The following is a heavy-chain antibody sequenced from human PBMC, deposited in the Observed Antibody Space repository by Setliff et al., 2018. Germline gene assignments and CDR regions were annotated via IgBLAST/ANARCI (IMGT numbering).Heavy chain of an antibody. CDR2: VSGSGGST. V-gene: IGHV3-23*01. Sequence: PGGSLRLSCAASGFTFTTYAMSWVRQAPGKGLEWVSGVSGSGGSTFYADSVKGRFTISRDNAKNSLYLQMSSLRAEDTAVYYSASWYYDFWSGYYIPGYFDYWGQGTLVTVSS. CDR3: ASWYYDFWSGYYIPGYFDY. D-gene: IGHD3-3*01. CDR1: GFTFTTYA. J-gene: IGHJ4*02.